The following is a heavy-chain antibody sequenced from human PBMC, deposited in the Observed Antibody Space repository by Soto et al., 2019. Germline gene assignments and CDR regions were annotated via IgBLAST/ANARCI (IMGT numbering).Heavy chain of an antibody. V-gene: IGHV1-69*02. J-gene: IGHJ4*02. Sequence: QVQLVQSGAEVKKPGSSVKVSCKASGGTFSSYTISWVRQAPGQGLEWMGRIIPILGIANYAQKFQGRVTSTDDHPTSTAYMALSSLRSEDTAVYYCAAGGDPGEGVDYWGQGTLGTVSS. D-gene: IGHD2-21*02. CDR2: IIPILGIA. CDR3: AAGGDPGEGVDY. CDR1: GGTFSSYT.